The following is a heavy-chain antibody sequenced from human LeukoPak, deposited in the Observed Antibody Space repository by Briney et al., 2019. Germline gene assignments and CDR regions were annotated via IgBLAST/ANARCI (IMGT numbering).Heavy chain of an antibody. CDR3: ARAPSYYDYVWGSYRNYFDY. CDR1: GGSFSGYY. V-gene: IGHV4-34*01. J-gene: IGHJ4*02. CDR2: INHGVST. D-gene: IGHD3-16*02. Sequence: SETLSLTCAVYGGSFSGYYWCWIRQPPGKGLGCIGEINHGVSTNSTPSLKSRVTISVDASKNQFSRKLSSVTAADTAVYYCARAPSYYDYVWGSYRNYFDYWGQGTLVTVSS.